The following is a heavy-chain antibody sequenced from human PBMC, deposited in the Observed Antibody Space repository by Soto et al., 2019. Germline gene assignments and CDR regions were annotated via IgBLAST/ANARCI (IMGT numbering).Heavy chain of an antibody. V-gene: IGHV3-48*03. Sequence: EVQLVESGGGLVQPGGSLRLSCAASGFTFSSYEMNWVRQAPGKGLEWVSYISSSGSTIYYADSVKGRFTISRDNAKNSLYLQMNSLRAEDTAVYYCARGAYSYGPALLYYYGMDVWGQGTTVTVSS. J-gene: IGHJ6*02. D-gene: IGHD5-18*01. CDR1: GFTFSSYE. CDR3: ARGAYSYGPALLYYYGMDV. CDR2: ISSSGSTI.